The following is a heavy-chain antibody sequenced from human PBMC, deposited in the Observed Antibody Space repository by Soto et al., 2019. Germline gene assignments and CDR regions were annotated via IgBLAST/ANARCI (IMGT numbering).Heavy chain of an antibody. CDR3: APLSVSLSGPYGIHV. D-gene: IGHD2-15*01. V-gene: IGHV4-39*01. Sequence: SLTCSVSGYSVTSSDYYWAWIRQPPGKGLEWIGSMFYSGLTYYNPSLKSRVTLSVDTSKNQFSVRLNSVTAADTAVYYCAPLSVSLSGPYGIHVWGQGTTVTVSS. CDR1: GYSVTSSDYY. J-gene: IGHJ6*02. CDR2: MFYSGLT.